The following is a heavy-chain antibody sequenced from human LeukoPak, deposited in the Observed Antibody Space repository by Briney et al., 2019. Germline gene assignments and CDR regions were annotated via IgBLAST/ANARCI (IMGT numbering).Heavy chain of an antibody. J-gene: IGHJ4*02. CDR3: ARDTPKDSSVFYFFDY. Sequence: AASVKVSCKTSGYLFISYGINWVRQAPGQGLEWMGWINTNAGIPTYAQGFTGRFVFSLDTSVSTAYLQISSLTAEDTAVYYCARDTPKDSSVFYFFDYWGQGTLVTISS. V-gene: IGHV7-4-1*02. D-gene: IGHD3-22*01. CDR1: GYLFISYG. CDR2: INTNAGIP.